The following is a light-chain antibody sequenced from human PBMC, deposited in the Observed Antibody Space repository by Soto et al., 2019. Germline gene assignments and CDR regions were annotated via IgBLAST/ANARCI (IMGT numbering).Light chain of an antibody. J-gene: IGKJ4*02. CDR1: QSVSSSY. CDR3: HQYDSSPLT. CDR2: GAS. V-gene: IGKV3-20*01. Sequence: LTQSPGTLSLSPGDLATLSCRARQSVSSSYLAWYQQKPRQAPRLLIYGASSRATGIPDRFSGSGSGTDFTLTISRLEPDDFAVYYCHQYDSSPLTFGGGTKVEIK.